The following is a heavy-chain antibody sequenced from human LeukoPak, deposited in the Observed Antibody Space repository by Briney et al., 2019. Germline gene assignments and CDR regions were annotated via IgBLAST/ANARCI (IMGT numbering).Heavy chain of an antibody. CDR2: VRRKAHNYAT. D-gene: IGHD6-19*01. Sequence: SGSLRLSCAASGFTFSDSAVHWVRQASGKGLEWVGRVRRKAHNYATAYGASVKGRFTISRDDSQSTAYLQMNSLKTEDTAVYYCTRHVTMSSGWAYDYWGQGILVIVSS. J-gene: IGHJ4*02. CDR1: GFTFSDSA. CDR3: TRHVTMSSGWAYDY. V-gene: IGHV3-73*01.